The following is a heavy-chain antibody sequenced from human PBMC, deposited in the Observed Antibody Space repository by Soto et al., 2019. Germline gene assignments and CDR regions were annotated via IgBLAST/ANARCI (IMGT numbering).Heavy chain of an antibody. D-gene: IGHD3-22*01. Sequence: LSLTCTVSGGSISSSSYYWGWIRQPPGKGLEWIGSIYYSGSTYYNPSLKSRVTISVDTSKNQFSLKLSSVTAADTAVYYCARHALYDSSGYYLYYFDYWGQGTLVTVSS. V-gene: IGHV4-39*01. CDR1: GGSISSSSYY. CDR3: ARHALYDSSGYYLYYFDY. CDR2: IYYSGST. J-gene: IGHJ4*02.